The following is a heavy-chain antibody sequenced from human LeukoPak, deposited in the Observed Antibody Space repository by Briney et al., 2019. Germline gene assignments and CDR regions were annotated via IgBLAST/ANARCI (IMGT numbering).Heavy chain of an antibody. D-gene: IGHD1-26*01. Sequence: ASVKVSCKASGYTFTGYYMHWVRQAPGQGLEWMGWISTYNGHTNYAQKFQGRVTMTTDTSTSTAPMELRSLRSDDTAVYYCARDHAAGWELPLNWFDPWGQGTLVTVSS. CDR3: ARDHAAGWELPLNWFDP. CDR1: GYTFTGYY. V-gene: IGHV1-18*04. CDR2: ISTYNGHT. J-gene: IGHJ5*02.